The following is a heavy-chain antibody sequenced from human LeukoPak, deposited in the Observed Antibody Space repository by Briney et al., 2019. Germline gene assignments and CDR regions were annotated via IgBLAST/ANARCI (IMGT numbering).Heavy chain of an antibody. D-gene: IGHD1-14*01. V-gene: IGHV3-74*03. CDR2: IDRDGSGT. CDR3: AKGYPLRFDY. CDR1: GFTFSGYW. J-gene: IGHJ4*02. Sequence: GGSLRLSCAASGFTFSGYWMHWVRQVPGKGLVWVSHIDRDGSGTTYADSVKGRFTISRDNVKNTLYLQMNSLRAEDTAVYYCAKGYPLRFDYWGQGTLVTVSS.